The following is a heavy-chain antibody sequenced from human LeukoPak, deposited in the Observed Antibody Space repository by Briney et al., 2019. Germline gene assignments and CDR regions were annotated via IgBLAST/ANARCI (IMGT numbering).Heavy chain of an antibody. CDR3: ARRAGDYSHPYDY. CDR2: ISGSGGST. D-gene: IGHD3-22*01. Sequence: GGSLRLSCAASGFTFSSYGMSWVRQAPGKGLEWVSAISGSGGSTYYADAVKGRFTISRDNSKNTVHLQMNSLRAEDTAMYYCARRAGDYSHPYDYWGQGTLVTVSS. CDR1: GFTFSSYG. V-gene: IGHV3-23*01. J-gene: IGHJ4*02.